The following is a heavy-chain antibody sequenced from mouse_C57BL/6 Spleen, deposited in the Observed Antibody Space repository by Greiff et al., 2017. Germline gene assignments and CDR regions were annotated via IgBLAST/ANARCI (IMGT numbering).Heavy chain of an antibody. CDR2: IDPSDSYT. V-gene: IGHV1-50*01. CDR1: GYTFTSYW. CDR3: GANWDWLAY. D-gene: IGHD4-1*01. J-gene: IGHJ3*01. Sequence: VQLQQPGAELVKPGASVTLSCKASGYTFTSYWLQWVKQRPGQGLEWIGEIDPSDSYTNYNQKFKGKATLTVDTSSSTAYMQLSSLTSEDSAVYYCGANWDWLAYWGQGTLVTVSA.